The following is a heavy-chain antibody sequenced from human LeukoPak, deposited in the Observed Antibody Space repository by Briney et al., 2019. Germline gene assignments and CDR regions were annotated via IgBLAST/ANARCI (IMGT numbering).Heavy chain of an antibody. D-gene: IGHD3-3*01. J-gene: IGHJ4*02. Sequence: SETLSLTCAVYGGSFSGYYWSWIRQPAGKGLEWIGRIYTSGSTNYNPSLKSRVTISVDTSKNQFSLKLSSVTATDTAVYYCAREQSWSGYYSNTFDYWGQGTLVTVSS. V-gene: IGHV4-4*07. CDR1: GGSFSGYY. CDR3: AREQSWSGYYSNTFDY. CDR2: IYTSGST.